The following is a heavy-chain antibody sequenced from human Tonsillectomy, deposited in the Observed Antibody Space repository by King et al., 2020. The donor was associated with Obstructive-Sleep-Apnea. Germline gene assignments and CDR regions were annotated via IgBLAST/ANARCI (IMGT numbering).Heavy chain of an antibody. CDR3: ARIGSNFYYYMDV. Sequence: VTLKESGPVLMTPTETLTLTCTVSGVSLSSARMGVSWIRQPPGKALGWLGGITSNDEKSYRTSLKSRLSISQNTNKSQGVLNLANLGPDDTGTYYCARIGSNFYYYMDVWGKGTTVAVSS. CDR2: ITSNDEK. D-gene: IGHD5-24*01. V-gene: IGHV2-26*01. J-gene: IGHJ6*03. CDR1: GVSLSSARMG.